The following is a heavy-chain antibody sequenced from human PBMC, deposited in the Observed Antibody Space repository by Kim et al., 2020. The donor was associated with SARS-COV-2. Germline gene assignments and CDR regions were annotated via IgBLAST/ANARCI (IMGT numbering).Heavy chain of an antibody. CDR2: IKQDGSEK. CDR1: GFTFSSYW. J-gene: IGHJ6*02. Sequence: GGSLRLSCAASGFTFSSYWMSWVRQAPGKGLEWVANIKQDGSEKYYVDSVKGRFTISRDNAKNSLYLQMNSLRAEDTAVYYCAREERITMVRGVFSPNGYYGMDVWGQGTTVTVSS. V-gene: IGHV3-7*03. CDR3: AREERITMVRGVFSPNGYYGMDV. D-gene: IGHD3-10*01.